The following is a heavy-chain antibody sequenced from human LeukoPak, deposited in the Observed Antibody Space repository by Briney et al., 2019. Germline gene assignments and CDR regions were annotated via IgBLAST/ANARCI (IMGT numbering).Heavy chain of an antibody. D-gene: IGHD1-1*01. Sequence: ASVKVSCKSSGYTFTSYSIHWVRQAPGQGLEWMGIINPSGDNTNYAQKFQGRVTMTRDTPTSIVYMEVSSLRSDDTAVYYCARGRTNDFNTFDYWGPGTLVTVSS. CDR3: ARGRTNDFNTFDY. CDR2: INPSGDNT. V-gene: IGHV1-46*01. J-gene: IGHJ4*02. CDR1: GYTFTSYS.